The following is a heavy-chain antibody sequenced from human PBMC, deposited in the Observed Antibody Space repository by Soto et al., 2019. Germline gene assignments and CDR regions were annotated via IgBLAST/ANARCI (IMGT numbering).Heavy chain of an antibody. Sequence: QLQLEESGPGLVKPSETLSLICTVSGGSVSSAGYFWGWIRQPPGKGLEWLVSVYFSGDSDYNPSLRSRVAMSVDTSKSQCSLDLTSATAADTAVYYCASHRPAASRYAYYHYMDVWGKGTTVTVAS. CDR1: GGSVSSAGYF. J-gene: IGHJ6*03. V-gene: IGHV4-39*01. CDR2: VYFSGDS. D-gene: IGHD3-9*01. CDR3: ASHRPAASRYAYYHYMDV.